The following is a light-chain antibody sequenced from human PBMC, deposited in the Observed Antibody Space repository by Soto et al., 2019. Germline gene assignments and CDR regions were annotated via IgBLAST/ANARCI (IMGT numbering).Light chain of an antibody. J-gene: IGKJ5*01. CDR3: QQYGSSPPKT. Sequence: EIVLTQSPGTLSLSPGERATLSCRASESFSSTYLAWYQQKPGQAPRLLVYGASSRATGIPDRFSGFGSGTDFTLTISRLEPEDFAVYYCQQYGSSPPKTFGQGTRLEIK. V-gene: IGKV3-20*01. CDR1: ESFSSTY. CDR2: GAS.